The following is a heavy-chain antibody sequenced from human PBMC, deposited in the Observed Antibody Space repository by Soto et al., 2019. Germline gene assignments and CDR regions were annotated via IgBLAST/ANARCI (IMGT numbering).Heavy chain of an antibody. CDR1: GFTFSSYW. CDR2: IKEDGSEK. V-gene: IGHV3-7*05. Sequence: EVQLVESGGGLVQPGGSLRLSCAASGFTFSSYWMAWVRLAPGKGLEWVANIKEDGSEKHYVDSVRGRFTISRDNAKNSLYLQTNSLGTEDTAVYYCARDRWIFDYWGQGTLVTVSS. J-gene: IGHJ4*02. D-gene: IGHD2-2*03. CDR3: ARDRWIFDY.